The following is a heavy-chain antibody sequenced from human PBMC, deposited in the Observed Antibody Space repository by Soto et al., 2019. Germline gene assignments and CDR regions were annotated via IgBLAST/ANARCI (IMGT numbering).Heavy chain of an antibody. CDR1: GLIFSNYK. J-gene: IGHJ4*02. CDR3: ARDNAGLHY. D-gene: IGHD6-13*01. V-gene: IGHV3-74*01. CDR2: INTDGSIT. Sequence: PGGSLRLSCAASGLIFSNYKMHWVRQAPGKGLVWVSRINTDGSITDYADSVKGRFTVSRDNPKNTLYLQMNSLRAEDTAVYYCARDNAGLHYWGQGTLVTVSS.